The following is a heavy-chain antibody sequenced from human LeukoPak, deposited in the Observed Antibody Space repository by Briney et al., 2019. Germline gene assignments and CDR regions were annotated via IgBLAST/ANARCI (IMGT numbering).Heavy chain of an antibody. CDR3: ERDKVTSYLSSFDY. J-gene: IGHJ4*02. CDR1: GFTFSSYV. D-gene: IGHD2-2*01. CDR2: ISYDGSNE. Sequence: GGSLRLSCAASGFTFSSYVMHWVRQAPGKGLEWVAIISYDGSNEYYADSVKGRFTISRDNSKNTLYLQMNSLRAADTAVYYCERDKVTSYLSSFDYWGQGTLVTVSS. V-gene: IGHV3-30*04.